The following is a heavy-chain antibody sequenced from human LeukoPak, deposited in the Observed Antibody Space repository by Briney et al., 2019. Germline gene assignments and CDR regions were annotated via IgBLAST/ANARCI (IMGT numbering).Heavy chain of an antibody. V-gene: IGHV4-34*01. J-gene: IGHJ4*02. D-gene: IGHD6-13*01. CDR2: INHSGST. CDR1: GGSFSGYY. Sequence: SETLSLTCAVYGGSFSGYYWSWIRQPPGKGLEWIGEINHSGSTNYNPSLKSRVTISVDTSKNQFSLKLSSVTAADTAVYYCARVHSSSWYCCSDFWGQGTLVTVSS. CDR3: ARVHSSSWYCCSDF.